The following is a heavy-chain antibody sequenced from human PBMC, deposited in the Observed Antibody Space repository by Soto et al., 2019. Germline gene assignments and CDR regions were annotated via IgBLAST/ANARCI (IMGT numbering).Heavy chain of an antibody. D-gene: IGHD6-19*01. V-gene: IGHV3-30-3*01. J-gene: IGHJ6*02. CDR3: ARDGRGQWLATGGMYV. CDR2: ISNDGSNK. Sequence: QVQLVESGGGVVQPGRSLRLSCAASRFTFSTYGMHWVRQAPGKGLEWVAVISNDGSNKYYADSVKGRFSIYRDNSQNPLYLQMNSLTTEDTAVYYCARDGRGQWLATGGMYVWGQGTTVTVSS. CDR1: RFTFSTYG.